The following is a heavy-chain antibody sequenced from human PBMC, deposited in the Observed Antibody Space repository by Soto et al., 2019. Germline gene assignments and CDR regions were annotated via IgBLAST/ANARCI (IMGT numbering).Heavy chain of an antibody. CDR2: ISNDGNNK. V-gene: IGHV3-30-3*01. CDR3: ARDPSGSGYSGP. Sequence: PGGSLRLSCAASGFSFSSYAMHWVRQAPGKGLEWVAVISNDGNNKYYAESVKGRFTISRDNSKNTLYLQMNSLRAEDTAVYYCARDPSGSGYSGPWGQGTLVTVSS. J-gene: IGHJ5*02. CDR1: GFSFSSYA. D-gene: IGHD3-22*01.